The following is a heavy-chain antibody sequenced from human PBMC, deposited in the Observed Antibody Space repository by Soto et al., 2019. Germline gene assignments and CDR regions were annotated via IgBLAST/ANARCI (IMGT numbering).Heavy chain of an antibody. Sequence: SETLSLTCAVYGGSFSGYYWSWIRQPPGKGLEWIGEINHSGSTNYNPSLKSRVTISVDTSKNQFSLKLSSLRSEDTAVYYCARCKYYYDSSGPGHYWGQGTLVTVSS. CDR2: INHSGST. CDR1: GGSFSGYY. V-gene: IGHV4-34*01. CDR3: ARCKYYYDSSGPGHY. D-gene: IGHD3-22*01. J-gene: IGHJ4*02.